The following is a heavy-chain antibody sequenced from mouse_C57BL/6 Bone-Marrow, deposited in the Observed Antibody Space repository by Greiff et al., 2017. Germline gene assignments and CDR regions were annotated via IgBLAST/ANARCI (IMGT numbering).Heavy chain of an antibody. CDR1: GYTFTSYW. CDR3: ARDSNYVWFAY. J-gene: IGHJ3*01. Sequence: VQLQQPGAELVMPGASVKMSCKASGYTFTSYWMHWVKQRPGQGLEWIGEIDPSDSYTNYNQKFKGKSTLTVDKSSSTAYMQLSSLTSEDSAVYYFARDSNYVWFAYWGQGTLVTVSA. V-gene: IGHV1-69*01. D-gene: IGHD2-5*01. CDR2: IDPSDSYT.